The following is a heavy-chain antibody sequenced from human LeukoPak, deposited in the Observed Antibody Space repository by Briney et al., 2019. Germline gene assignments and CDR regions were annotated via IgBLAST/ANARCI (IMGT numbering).Heavy chain of an antibody. D-gene: IGHD2-15*01. CDR3: ARSTSGGSFSFDY. Sequence: PGGSLRLSCAASGFTFSSYSMNWVRQAPGKGLEWVSSISSSSSYIYYADSVKGRFTISRDNAKNSLYLQMNSLIAEDTAVYYCARSTSGGSFSFDYWGQGTLVTVSS. V-gene: IGHV3-21*01. CDR2: ISSSSSYI. J-gene: IGHJ4*02. CDR1: GFTFSSYS.